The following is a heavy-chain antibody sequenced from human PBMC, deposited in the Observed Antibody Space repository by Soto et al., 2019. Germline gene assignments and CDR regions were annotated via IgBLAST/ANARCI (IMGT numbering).Heavy chain of an antibody. V-gene: IGHV4-39*01. CDR2: IYYSGST. CDR3: ERGPGGGSSDDAFDI. Sequence: SETLSLTCTVSGDSISSSSYYWGWIRQPPGKGLEWIGSIYYSGSTDYNPSLKSRVTMNTSKNQFSLKLSSVTAADTAMYYCERGPGGGSSDDAFDIWGHGTMVTVS. CDR1: GDSISSSSYY. J-gene: IGHJ3*02. D-gene: IGHD3-10*01.